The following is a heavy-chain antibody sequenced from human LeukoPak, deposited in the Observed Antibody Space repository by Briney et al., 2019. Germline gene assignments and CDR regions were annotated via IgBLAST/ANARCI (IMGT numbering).Heavy chain of an antibody. V-gene: IGHV4-4*09. J-gene: IGHJ6*03. CDR2: IYTSGST. Sequence: PSETQSLTCTVSGGSISSYYWSWIRQPPGKGLEWIGYIYTSGSTNYNPSLKSRVTISVDTSKNQFSLKLSSVTAADTAVYYCARLWSGYYESYYYYYMDVWGKGTTVTVSS. CDR1: GGSISSYY. D-gene: IGHD3-3*01. CDR3: ARLWSGYYESYYYYYMDV.